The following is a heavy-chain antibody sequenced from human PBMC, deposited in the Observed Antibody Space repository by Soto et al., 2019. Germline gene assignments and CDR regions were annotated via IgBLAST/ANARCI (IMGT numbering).Heavy chain of an antibody. CDR1: GGSISSSSYY. CDR3: ATTWYYYDSSGYYLPPAEYFQH. CDR2: IYYSGST. V-gene: IGHV4-39*01. Sequence: QLQLQESGPGLVKPSETLSLTCTVSGGSISSSSYYWGWIRQPPGKGLEWIGSIYYSGSTYYNPSLKSRVTISVDTSKNQFSLKLSSVTAADTAVYYCATTWYYYDSSGYYLPPAEYFQHWGQGTLVTVSS. J-gene: IGHJ1*01. D-gene: IGHD3-22*01.